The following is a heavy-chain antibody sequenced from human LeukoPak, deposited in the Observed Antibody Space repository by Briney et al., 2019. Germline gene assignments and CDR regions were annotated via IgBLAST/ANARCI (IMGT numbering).Heavy chain of an antibody. D-gene: IGHD6-13*01. CDR2: IYSVGST. CDR3: ARTAVAGTYYYYGMDV. J-gene: IGHJ6*02. CDR1: RFTVSSNY. V-gene: IGHV3-66*01. Sequence: GGSLRLSCAPSRFTVSSNYTSWVRHAPGKGLEWVSVIYSVGSTYYADSVKGRFTISRDNSKNTLYLQMNSLRAEDTAVYYCARTAVAGTYYYYGMDVWGQGTTVTVSS.